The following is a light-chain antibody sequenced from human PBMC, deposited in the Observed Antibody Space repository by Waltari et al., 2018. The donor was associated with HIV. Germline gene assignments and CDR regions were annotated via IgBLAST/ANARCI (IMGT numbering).Light chain of an antibody. V-gene: IGLV2-14*01. CDR2: DVS. Sequence: QSALTQPASVSGSPGQSITISCTGTSSDVGGYNYVPWYQQYPGKAPKLMIFDVSNRPSGVSNRFSGSKSGNTASLTISGLHTEDEADYYCSSYTSSSTLVFGTGTKVTVL. CDR1: SSDVGGYNY. CDR3: SSYTSSSTLV. J-gene: IGLJ1*01.